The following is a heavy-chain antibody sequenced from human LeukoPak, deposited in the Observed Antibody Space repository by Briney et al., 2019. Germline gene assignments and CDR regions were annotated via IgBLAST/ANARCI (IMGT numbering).Heavy chain of an antibody. D-gene: IGHD1-14*01. Sequence: PGGSLRLSCAASGLTFGSYWMHWVRQAPGKGLVWVSRINSDGSSTIYADSVKGRFTISRDNAKNTLYLQMNSLRAEDTAVYYCATGQGHGMDVWGQGTTVTVSS. V-gene: IGHV3-74*01. CDR2: INSDGSST. J-gene: IGHJ6*02. CDR1: GLTFGSYW. CDR3: ATGQGHGMDV.